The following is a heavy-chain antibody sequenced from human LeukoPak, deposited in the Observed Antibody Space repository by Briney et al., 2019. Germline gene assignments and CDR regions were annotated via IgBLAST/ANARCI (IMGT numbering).Heavy chain of an antibody. CDR1: GFTFSNYG. Sequence: GGSLRLSCGASGFTFSNYGMLWVRQAPGKGLDWVAFIRYDGNNKLYADSVKGRFTISRDNSKNTLYLHVNSLRAEDTAVYYCVKDNPLDYWGQGTLVTVSS. J-gene: IGHJ4*02. D-gene: IGHD1-14*01. CDR3: VKDNPLDY. CDR2: IRYDGNNK. V-gene: IGHV3-30*02.